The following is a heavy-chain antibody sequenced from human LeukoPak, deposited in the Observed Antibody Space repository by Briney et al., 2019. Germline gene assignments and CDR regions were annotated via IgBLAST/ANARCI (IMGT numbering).Heavy chain of an antibody. CDR3: ARSTSKRYSSSWYDAFDI. CDR1: GGTFSSYA. D-gene: IGHD6-13*01. CDR2: IIPILGTA. Sequence: ASVKVSCKASGGTFSSYAISWVRQAPGQGLEWMGGIIPILGTANYAQKFQGRVTITADKSTSTAYMELGSLRSEDTAVYYCARSTSKRYSSSWYDAFDIWGQGTMVTVSS. V-gene: IGHV1-69*10. J-gene: IGHJ3*02.